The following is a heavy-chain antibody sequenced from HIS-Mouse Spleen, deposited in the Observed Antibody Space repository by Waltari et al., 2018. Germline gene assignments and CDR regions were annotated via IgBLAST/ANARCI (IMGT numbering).Heavy chain of an antibody. V-gene: IGHV4-34*01. CDR2: INHSGST. CDR1: GGSFSGYY. Sequence: QWGAGLLKPSETLSLTCAVYGGSFSGYYWSWIRQPPGKGLEWIGEINHSGSTNYNPSLKSRVTISVDTSKNQFSLKLSSVTAADTAVYYCARGKGSSSWYYFDYWGQGTLVTVSS. J-gene: IGHJ4*02. CDR3: ARGKGSSSWYYFDY. D-gene: IGHD6-13*01.